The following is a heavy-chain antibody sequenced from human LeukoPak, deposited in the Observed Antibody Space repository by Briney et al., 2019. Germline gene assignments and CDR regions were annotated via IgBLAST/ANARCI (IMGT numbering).Heavy chain of an antibody. V-gene: IGHV1-8*01. Sequence: ASVKVSCKASGYTFTSYDINWVRQATGQGLEWMGWMNPNSGNTGYAQKFQGRVTMTRNTSISTAYMELSSLRSEDTAVYYCARGPRAVAGNNWFAPWGQGTLVTVSS. CDR1: GYTFTSYD. D-gene: IGHD6-19*01. J-gene: IGHJ5*02. CDR2: MNPNSGNT. CDR3: ARGPRAVAGNNWFAP.